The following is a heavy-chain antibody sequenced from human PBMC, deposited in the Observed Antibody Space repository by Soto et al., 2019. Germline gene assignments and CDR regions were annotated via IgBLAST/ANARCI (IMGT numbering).Heavy chain of an antibody. CDR3: ARDVYPHYDSSGYFDY. J-gene: IGHJ4*02. CDR1: GCTFSSYA. Sequence: GASVKVSCKSSGCTFSSYAISWVRQAPGQGLEWMGGIIPIFGTANYAQKFQGRVTITADESTSTAYMELSSLRSEDTAVYYCARDVYPHYDSSGYFDYWGQGTLVTVSS. V-gene: IGHV1-69*13. D-gene: IGHD3-22*01. CDR2: IIPIFGTA.